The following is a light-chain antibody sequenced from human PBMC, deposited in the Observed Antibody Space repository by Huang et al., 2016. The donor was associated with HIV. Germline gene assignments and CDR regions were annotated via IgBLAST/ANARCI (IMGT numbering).Light chain of an antibody. Sequence: DIQMTQSPPAMSASVGDRVTIPCRESQSISNYLAWFQQKPGKVPKRLIYSASSLQSGVPSRFSGSGSGTEFTLTISNLQPEDFATYYCLQHHSYPWTFGQGTKVEIK. CDR3: LQHHSYPWT. J-gene: IGKJ1*01. CDR1: QSISNY. CDR2: SAS. V-gene: IGKV1-17*03.